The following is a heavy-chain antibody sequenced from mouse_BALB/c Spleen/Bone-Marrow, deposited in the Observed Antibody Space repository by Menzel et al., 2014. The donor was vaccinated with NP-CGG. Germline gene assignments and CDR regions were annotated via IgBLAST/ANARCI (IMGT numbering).Heavy chain of an antibody. CDR3: AGITTVDY. D-gene: IGHD1-1*01. CDR1: GFTFSGYA. Sequence: EVKLVESGGGLVKPGGSLKLSCAASGFTFSGYAMSWVRQTPEKRLEWVASISSGGTTYYPDSVKGRFTISRDNARSILYLQMSSLRSEDTAMYYCAGITTVDYWGQGTSVTVSS. V-gene: IGHV5-6-5*01. CDR2: ISSGGTT. J-gene: IGHJ4*01.